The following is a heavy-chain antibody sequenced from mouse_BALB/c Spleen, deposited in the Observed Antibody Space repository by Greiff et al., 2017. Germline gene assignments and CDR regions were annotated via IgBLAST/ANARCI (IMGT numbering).Heavy chain of an antibody. V-gene: IGHV1-18*01. J-gene: IGHJ1*01. CDR1: GYTFTDYN. Sequence: VQLQQSGPELVKPGASVKIPCKASGYTFTDYNMDWVKQSHGKSLEWIGDINPNNGGTIYNQKFKGKATLTVDKSSSTAYMELRSLTSEDTAVYYCARMYWYFDVWGAGTTVTVSS. CDR3: ARMYWYFDV. CDR2: INPNNGGT.